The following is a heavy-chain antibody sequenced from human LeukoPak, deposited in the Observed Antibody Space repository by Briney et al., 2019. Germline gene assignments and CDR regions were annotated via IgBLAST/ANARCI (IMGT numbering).Heavy chain of an antibody. V-gene: IGHV1-18*01. CDR3: ARDWYWSGGSCIDLFDY. D-gene: IGHD2-15*01. Sequence: GASVKVSCKASGYTFTGYGISWVRQAPGQGLEWMGWISTYNGDTNYAQNLRGRLTMTTDTSTSTVYMELSSLNPDDTAVYYCARDWYWSGGSCIDLFDYWGQGILVTVSS. J-gene: IGHJ4*02. CDR1: GYTFTGYG. CDR2: ISTYNGDT.